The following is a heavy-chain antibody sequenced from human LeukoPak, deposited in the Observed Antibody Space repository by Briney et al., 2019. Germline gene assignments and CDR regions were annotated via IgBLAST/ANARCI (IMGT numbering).Heavy chain of an antibody. CDR2: IYYSGST. CDR1: GGSISSYY. J-gene: IGHJ6*03. D-gene: IGHD2-2*01. CDR3: ASGICSSTSCRRYYYYMDV. V-gene: IGHV4-59*01. Sequence: PSETLSLTCTVSGGSISSYYWSWIRQPPGKGLEWIGYIYYSGSTNYNPSLKSRVTISVDTSKNQFSLKLSSVTAADTAVYYCASGICSSTSCRRYYYYMDVWGKGTTVTVSS.